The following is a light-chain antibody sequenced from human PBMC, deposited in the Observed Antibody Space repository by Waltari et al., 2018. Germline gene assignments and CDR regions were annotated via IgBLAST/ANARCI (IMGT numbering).Light chain of an antibody. Sequence: QSALTQPASVSGSPGQAITISCTGTSSDIGDYNFVSWYQHHPGEAPKLVIYDVTKRPSGISNRFSGSKSGNTASLTISGLQAEDEATYVCASYTSSDSCVVFGGGTKLTVL. CDR1: SSDIGDYNF. V-gene: IGLV2-14*03. CDR3: ASYTSSDSCVV. CDR2: DVT. J-gene: IGLJ2*01.